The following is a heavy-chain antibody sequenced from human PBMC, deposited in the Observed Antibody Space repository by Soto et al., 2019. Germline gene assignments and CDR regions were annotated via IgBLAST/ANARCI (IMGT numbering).Heavy chain of an antibody. D-gene: IGHD6-6*01. J-gene: IGHJ3*02. CDR2: ISTYNGNP. CDR1: GYTFTSYG. V-gene: IGHV1-18*01. CDR3: ARAPLYSTSPKSAFDI. Sequence: QVPLVQSGPEVKKPGASVKVSCKASGYTFTSYGISWVRQAPGQGLEWMGWISTYNGNPNYAQKLQGRVTMTTDTSSSTVYMELRSLRSDDTAVFYCARAPLYSTSPKSAFDIWGQGTVVTVSS.